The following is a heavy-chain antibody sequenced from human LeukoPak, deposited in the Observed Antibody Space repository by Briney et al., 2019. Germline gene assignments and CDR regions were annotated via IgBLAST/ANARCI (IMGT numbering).Heavy chain of an antibody. CDR3: ARIAAADDY. J-gene: IGHJ4*02. CDR1: GGTFSSYV. V-gene: IGHV1-69*06. D-gene: IGHD6-13*01. CDR2: IIPIFGTA. Sequence: GASVKVSCKASGGTFSSYVINWVRQAPGQGLEWMGGIIPIFGTANYAQKFQGRVTITADKSTSTDYMELSSLGSEGTAVYYCARIAAADDYWGQGTLVTVSS.